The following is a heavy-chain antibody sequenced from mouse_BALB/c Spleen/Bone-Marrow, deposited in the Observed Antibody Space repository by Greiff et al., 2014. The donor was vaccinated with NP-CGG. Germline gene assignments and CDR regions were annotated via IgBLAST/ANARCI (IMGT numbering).Heavy chain of an antibody. V-gene: IGHV2-6-5*01. J-gene: IGHJ1*01. Sequence: VQLQESGPGLVAPSQSLSITCTVSGFSLTDYGVSWIRQPPGKGLEWLGVMWGGGSTYYNSALKSRLSISKDNSKSQVFLKMNSLQTDDTAMYYCAKRGGLGPYWYFDVWGAGTTVTVSS. CDR3: AKRGGLGPYWYFDV. D-gene: IGHD4-1*01. CDR1: GFSLTDYG. CDR2: MWGGGST.